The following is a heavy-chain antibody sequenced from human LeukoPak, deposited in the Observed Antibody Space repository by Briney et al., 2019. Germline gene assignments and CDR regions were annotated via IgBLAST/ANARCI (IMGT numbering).Heavy chain of an antibody. CDR2: INIGETSI. D-gene: IGHD3-22*01. V-gene: IGHV3-48*03. CDR3: ARGGSSGFYYNTFDL. J-gene: IGHJ3*01. Sequence: GGSVRLSCAVSGFTCNDFEMNWVRQAPGKGLEWISYINIGETSILYADSVKGRFTISRDVARNSLYLQMNSLRAEDTAVYYCARGGSSGFYYNTFDLWGQGAVVTASS. CDR1: GFTCNDFE.